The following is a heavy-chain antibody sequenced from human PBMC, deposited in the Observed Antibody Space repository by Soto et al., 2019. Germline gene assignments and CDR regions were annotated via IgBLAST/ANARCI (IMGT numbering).Heavy chain of an antibody. V-gene: IGHV5-10-1*01. CDR2: IAPSDSQT. CDR1: GYSFAGYW. Sequence: GESLKISCKGSGYSFAGYWITWVRQKPGKGLEWMGRIAPSDSQTYYSPSFRGHVTISVTKSITTVFLQWSSLRASDTAMYYCARQIYDSDTGPNFQYYFDSWGQGTPVTVSS. CDR3: ARQIYDSDTGPNFQYYFDS. D-gene: IGHD3-22*01. J-gene: IGHJ4*02.